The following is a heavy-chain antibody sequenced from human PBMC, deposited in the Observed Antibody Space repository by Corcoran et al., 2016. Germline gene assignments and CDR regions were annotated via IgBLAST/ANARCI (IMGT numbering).Heavy chain of an antibody. CDR1: GFTFSSYG. D-gene: IGHD6-19*01. CDR3: ARGGGAVAQPSYYFDY. V-gene: IGHV3-33*01. Sequence: QVQLVESGGGVVQPGRSLRLSCAASGFTFSSYGMHWVRQAPGKGLEWVAVIWYDGSNKYYADSVKGRFTISRDNSKNTLYLQMNSLRAEETAVYYCARGGGAVAQPSYYFDYWGQGTLVTVSS. CDR2: IWYDGSNK. J-gene: IGHJ4*02.